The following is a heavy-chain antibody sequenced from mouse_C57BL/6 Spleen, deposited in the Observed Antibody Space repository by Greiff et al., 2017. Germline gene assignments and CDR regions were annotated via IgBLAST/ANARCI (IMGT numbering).Heavy chain of an antibody. CDR1: GYTFTSYW. Sequence: VQLQQPGAELVKPGASVKLSCKASGYTFTSYWMHWVKQRTEQGLEWIGRIDPEDGETKYAPKFQGKATITADTSSNTAYLQLSSLTSEDTAVYYCAGWSAWFAYWGQGTLVTVSA. CDR2: IDPEDGET. V-gene: IGHV14-2*01. CDR3: AGWSAWFAY. J-gene: IGHJ3*01.